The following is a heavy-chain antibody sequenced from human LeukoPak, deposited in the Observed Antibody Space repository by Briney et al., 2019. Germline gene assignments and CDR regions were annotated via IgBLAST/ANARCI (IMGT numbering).Heavy chain of an antibody. J-gene: IGHJ6*02. V-gene: IGHV4-30-2*01. Sequence: PSETLSLTCAVSGGSISSGGYSWSWIRQPPGKGLEWIGYIYHSGSTYYNPSLKSRVTISVDTSVNQFSLKLSSVTAADTAVYYCARKVATTHYYYYYGLDVWGQGTTVTVSS. D-gene: IGHD5-12*01. CDR1: GGSISSGGYS. CDR2: IYHSGST. CDR3: ARKVATTHYYYYYGLDV.